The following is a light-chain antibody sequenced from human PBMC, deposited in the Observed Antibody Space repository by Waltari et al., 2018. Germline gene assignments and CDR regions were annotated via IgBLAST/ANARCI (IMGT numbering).Light chain of an antibody. V-gene: IGKV4-1*01. Sequence: DLVMTQSPDSLAVSLGERATINCNSSQSLLYTANNQTYLLWYQQKPGQPPKSLVYGATTRESGVPDRFSGSGSGTHFTLTISSLQAEDVAVYHCQQYFSTPYTFGQGTKLEIK. CDR2: GAT. CDR1: QSLLYTANNQTY. CDR3: QQYFSTPYT. J-gene: IGKJ2*01.